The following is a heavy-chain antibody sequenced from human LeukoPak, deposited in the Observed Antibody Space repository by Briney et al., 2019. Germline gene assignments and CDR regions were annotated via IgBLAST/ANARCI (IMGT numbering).Heavy chain of an antibody. Sequence: SETLSLTCTVSGGSISNYFWTWIRQPPGKGLEWIGYIYYSGRTNYNPSLKSPVTISVGTAKNQFSLKLSSVTAADTAVYYCAGVGDNWFDPWGQGTLVTVSS. CDR1: GGSISNYF. CDR2: IYYSGRT. J-gene: IGHJ5*02. CDR3: AGVGDNWFDP. V-gene: IGHV4-59*12.